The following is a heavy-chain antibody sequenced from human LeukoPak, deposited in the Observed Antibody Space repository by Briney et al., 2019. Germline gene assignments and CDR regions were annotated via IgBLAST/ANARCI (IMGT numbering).Heavy chain of an antibody. D-gene: IGHD1-1*01. J-gene: IGHJ3*02. V-gene: IGHV4-34*01. Sequence: PSETLSLTCAVYGGSFSGYYWSWIRQPPGKGLEWIGEINHSGSTNYNPSLKSRVTISVDTSKNQFSLKLSSVTAADTAVYYCARGLLEPQNDAFDIWGQGTMVTVSS. CDR2: INHSGST. CDR3: ARGLLEPQNDAFDI. CDR1: GGSFSGYY.